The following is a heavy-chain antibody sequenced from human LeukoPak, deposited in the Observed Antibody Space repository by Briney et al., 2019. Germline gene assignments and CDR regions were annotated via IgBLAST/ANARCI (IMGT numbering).Heavy chain of an antibody. CDR3: ARAYCGGDCYRGAFDI. D-gene: IGHD2-21*01. Sequence: RGSLRLSCAASGFTFSSYSMNWVRQAPGKGLEWVSSISSSSSYIYYADSVKGRFTVSRDNAKNSLYLQMNSLRAEDTAVYYCARAYCGGDCYRGAFDIWGQGTMVTVSS. V-gene: IGHV3-21*01. J-gene: IGHJ3*02. CDR1: GFTFSSYS. CDR2: ISSSSSYI.